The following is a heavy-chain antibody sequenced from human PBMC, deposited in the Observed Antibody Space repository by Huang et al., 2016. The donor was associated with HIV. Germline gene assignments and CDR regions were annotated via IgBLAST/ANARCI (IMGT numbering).Heavy chain of an antibody. Sequence: EVRLVESGGGLVHPGGSLRLSCVVSGLDFCDYGMSWVRQDPWKGLESVTSISSDGNYIYYSDSVKVRFTIFRDNAKNSVSLQMNILGAEDTAVYFCARVDAAANMMGVDLWGRGSLVTVSS. D-gene: IGHD2-2*01. CDR2: ISSDGNYI. J-gene: IGHJ4*02. V-gene: IGHV3-21*02. CDR1: GLDFCDYG. CDR3: ARVDAAANMMGVDL.